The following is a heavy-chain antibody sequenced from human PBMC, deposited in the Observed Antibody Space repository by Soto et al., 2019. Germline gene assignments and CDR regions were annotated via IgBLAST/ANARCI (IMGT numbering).Heavy chain of an antibody. CDR1: GYTLTELS. D-gene: IGHD3-22*01. CDR3: ATERVLIGTEFNWFDP. V-gene: IGHV1-24*01. Sequence: ASVKVSCKVSGYTLTELSMHWVRQAPGKGLEWMGGFDPEDGETIYAQKFQGRVTMTEDTSTDTAYMELSSLRSEDTAVYYCATERVLIGTEFNWFDPRGQGTLVTVSS. CDR2: FDPEDGET. J-gene: IGHJ5*02.